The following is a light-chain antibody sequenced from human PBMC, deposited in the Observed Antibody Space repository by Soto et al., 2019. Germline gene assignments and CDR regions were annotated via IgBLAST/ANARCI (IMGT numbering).Light chain of an antibody. CDR1: QTISSW. V-gene: IGKV1-5*03. J-gene: IGKJ1*01. Sequence: DIQMTQSPSTLSGSVGDRVTITCRASQTISSWLAWYQQKPGKAPKLLIYKASTLKSGVPSRFSGSGSGTEFTLTISSLQPDDFATYYCQQYESSPRTFGQGTKVEIK. CDR2: KAS. CDR3: QQYESSPRT.